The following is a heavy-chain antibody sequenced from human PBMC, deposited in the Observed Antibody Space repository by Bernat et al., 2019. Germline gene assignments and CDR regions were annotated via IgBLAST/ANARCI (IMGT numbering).Heavy chain of an antibody. J-gene: IGHJ3*02. D-gene: IGHD2-21*02. Sequence: QLQLQESGPGLVKPSETLSLTCTVSGGSISSSSYYWGWIRQPPGKGLEWNGSIYYSGSTYYNPSLKSRVTISVDTSKNQFSLKLSSVTAADTAVYYCASLPRYCGGDCYRGDAFDIWGQGTMVTISS. CDR3: ASLPRYCGGDCYRGDAFDI. CDR1: GGSISSSSYY. CDR2: IYYSGST. V-gene: IGHV4-39*01.